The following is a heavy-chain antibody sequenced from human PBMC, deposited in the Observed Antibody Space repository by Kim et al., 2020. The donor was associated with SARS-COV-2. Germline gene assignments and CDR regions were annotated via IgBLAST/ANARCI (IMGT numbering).Heavy chain of an antibody. V-gene: IGHV3-33*01. D-gene: IGHD6-6*01. CDR3: ARDSTGSIAALD. CDR2: IWYDGSNK. Sequence: GGSLRLSCAASGFTFSSYGMHWVRQAPGKGLEWVAVIWYDGSNKYYADSVKGRFTISRDNSKNTLYLQMNSLRAEDTAVYYCARDSTGSIAALDWGQGTLVTVSS. J-gene: IGHJ4*02. CDR1: GFTFSSYG.